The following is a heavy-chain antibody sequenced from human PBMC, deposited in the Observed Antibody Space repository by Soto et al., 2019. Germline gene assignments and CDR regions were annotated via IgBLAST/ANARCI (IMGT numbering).Heavy chain of an antibody. D-gene: IGHD6-19*01. CDR3: AREDSSGWQSPDAFDI. CDR2: ISSNGGST. CDR1: GFTFSSYA. V-gene: IGHV3-64*01. J-gene: IGHJ3*02. Sequence: GGSLRLSCAASGFTFSSYAMHWVRQAPGKGLEYVSAISSNGGSTYYANSVKGRFTISRDNSKNTLYLQMGSLRAEDMAVYYCAREDSSGWQSPDAFDIWGQGTMVTVSS.